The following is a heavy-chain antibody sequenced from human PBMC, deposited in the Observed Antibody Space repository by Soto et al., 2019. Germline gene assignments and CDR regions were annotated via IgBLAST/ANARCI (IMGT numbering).Heavy chain of an antibody. J-gene: IGHJ4*02. V-gene: IGHV4-34*01. CDR1: GGFFRGYS. D-gene: IGHD6-19*01. CDR3: ARGWSGWRVWLDY. CDR2: INHSGST. Sequence: SETLSLTCAVYGGFFRGYSWSWIRQPPGKGLEWIGEINHSGSTNYNPSLKSRVTISVDTSKNQFSLKLSSVTAADTAVYYCARGWSGWRVWLDYWGQGTLVTVSS.